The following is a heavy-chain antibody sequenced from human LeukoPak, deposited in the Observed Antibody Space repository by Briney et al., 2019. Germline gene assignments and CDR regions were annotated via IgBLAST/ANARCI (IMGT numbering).Heavy chain of an antibody. V-gene: IGHV3-23*01. D-gene: IGHD3-10*01. CDR1: GFTFSSYA. CDR3: AKDRGLLWFGELGDY. CDR2: ISGSGGST. Sequence: PGGSLRLSCAASGFTFSSYAMSWVRQAPGKGLEWVSGISGSGGSTYYADSVKGRFTISRDNSKNTLYLQMNSLRAEDTAVYYCAKDRGLLWFGELGDYWGQGTLVTVSS. J-gene: IGHJ4*02.